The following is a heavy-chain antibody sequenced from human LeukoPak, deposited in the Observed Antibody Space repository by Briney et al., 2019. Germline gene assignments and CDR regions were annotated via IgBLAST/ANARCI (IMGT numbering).Heavy chain of an antibody. V-gene: IGHV1-8*03. Sequence: ASVKVSCKASGYTFTSYDINWVPQAPGQGRGWMGWMNPNSGNTGYAQKFQGRVTIPRNTSISTAYMELSSLRSEDTAVYYCARASMGQYYDFWSGYGSYYYYMDVWGKGTTVTVSS. CDR2: MNPNSGNT. D-gene: IGHD3-3*01. J-gene: IGHJ6*03. CDR3: ARASMGQYYDFWSGYGSYYYYMDV. CDR1: GYTFTSYD.